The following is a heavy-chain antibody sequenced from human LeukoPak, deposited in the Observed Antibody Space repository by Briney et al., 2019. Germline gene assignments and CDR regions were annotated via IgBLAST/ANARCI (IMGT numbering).Heavy chain of an antibody. CDR3: AREYRSGVDY. CDR2: MYYSGST. J-gene: IGHJ4*02. CDR1: GGSISSSY. D-gene: IGHD6-19*01. V-gene: IGHV4-59*01. Sequence: KASETLSLTCTVSGGSISSSYWSWIRQPPGKGLEWIGYMYYSGSTNYNPSLKSRVTISVDTSKNQFSLKLSSVTAADTAVYYCAREYRSGVDYWGQGTLVTVSS.